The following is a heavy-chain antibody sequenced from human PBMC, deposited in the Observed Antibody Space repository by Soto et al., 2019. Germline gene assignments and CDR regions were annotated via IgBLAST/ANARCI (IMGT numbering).Heavy chain of an antibody. V-gene: IGHV5-10-1*01. CDR3: ARDRWWGSSDYYYGMAV. CDR1: GYSFTSYL. D-gene: IGHD6-6*01. CDR2: IEPRASYT. J-gene: IGHJ6*02. Sequence: ESLKISFKGSGYSFTSYLISLVRQVPGKGLEWMGRIEPRASYTNYRPSFPGHVTISADKSISTAYLQWSSLKAWDTAMYYCARDRWWGSSDYYYGMAVWGQGTTVTVS.